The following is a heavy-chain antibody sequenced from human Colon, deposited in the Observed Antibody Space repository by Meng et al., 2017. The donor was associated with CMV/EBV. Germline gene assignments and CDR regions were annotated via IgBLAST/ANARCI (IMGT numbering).Heavy chain of an antibody. D-gene: IGHD7-27*01. Sequence: LTCAVSGGSLGGHYWSWIRQSPGKGLEWIGDINTSGRPSYNPSLKSRITISIDTSRNQFYLNVTSVTAADTAIYYCVRDLTGEEDYWGQGNLVTVSS. CDR3: VRDLTGEEDY. CDR2: INTSGRP. J-gene: IGHJ4*02. V-gene: IGHV4-34*01. CDR1: GGSLGGHY.